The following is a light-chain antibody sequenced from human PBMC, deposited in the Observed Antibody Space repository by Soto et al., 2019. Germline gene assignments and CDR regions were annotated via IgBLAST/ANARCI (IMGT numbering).Light chain of an antibody. CDR1: QAMRND. CDR3: LQDYNYPWP. J-gene: IGKJ1*01. CDR2: AAS. Sequence: AIQMTQSPSSLSASVGDRVTITCRASQAMRNDLGWYQQKAGKAPKLLIYAASSLQSGVPSRFSGSGSCTDFTLPISSLQPEDFATYFCLQDYNYPWPFGQGTKVEIK. V-gene: IGKV1-6*01.